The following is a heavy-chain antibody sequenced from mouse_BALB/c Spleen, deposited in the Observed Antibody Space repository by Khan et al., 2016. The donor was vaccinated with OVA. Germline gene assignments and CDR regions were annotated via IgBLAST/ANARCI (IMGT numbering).Heavy chain of an antibody. J-gene: IGHJ3*01. V-gene: IGHV3-8*02. CDR2: IIYTGYT. D-gene: IGHD2-14*01. CDR3: ARSTYRYAFVY. CDR1: GDSITTGY. Sequence: EVQLQESGPSLVKPSQTLSLTCSVTGDSITTGYWNWIRKFPGNKLEYMGYIIYTGYTYYNPSLKSRISITRHTYNNQYYLQLNSVTDEDTATYYCARSTYRYAFVYWGQVTLVTVSA.